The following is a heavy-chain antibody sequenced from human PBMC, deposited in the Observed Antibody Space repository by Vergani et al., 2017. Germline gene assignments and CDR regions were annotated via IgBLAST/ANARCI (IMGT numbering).Heavy chain of an antibody. Sequence: QVKLQESGPGLVKPSETLSLTCTVSGASVNSYYWSWIRQPPGKGLEWMGYVSFRGDTLYHPSVKGRMTISLNTSSNQFSLYLTSVTAADTAVYYCGRVADFYGLGSRLLDLWGQGILVTVSS. V-gene: IGHV4-59*02. CDR2: VSFRGDT. D-gene: IGHD3-10*01. J-gene: IGHJ5*02. CDR3: GRVADFYGLGSRLLDL. CDR1: GASVNSYY.